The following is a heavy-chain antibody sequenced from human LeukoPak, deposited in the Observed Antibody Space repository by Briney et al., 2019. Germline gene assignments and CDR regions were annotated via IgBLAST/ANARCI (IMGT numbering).Heavy chain of an antibody. CDR1: GYSFAGYG. D-gene: IGHD6-13*01. Sequence: ASVKVSCKASGYSFAGYGISWVRQTPGQGLEWIGWISTYSGNTNYAHNLQGRITVTTETSTSTAYMELRSLRSDDTAVYYCARVGAAPGHFDYWGQGTQLTVSA. V-gene: IGHV1-18*01. CDR3: ARVGAAPGHFDY. J-gene: IGHJ4*02. CDR2: ISTYSGNT.